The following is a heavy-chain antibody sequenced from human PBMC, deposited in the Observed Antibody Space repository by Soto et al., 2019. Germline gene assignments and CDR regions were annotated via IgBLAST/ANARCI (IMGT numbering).Heavy chain of an antibody. CDR1: GYTFTGYY. CDR3: ARDFSPTQSDVLTGYRIYYYYGMDV. V-gene: IGHV1-2*04. J-gene: IGHJ6*02. CDR2: INPNSGGT. D-gene: IGHD3-9*01. Sequence: GASVKVSCKASGYTFTGYYMHWVLQAPGQGLEWMGWINPNSGGTYYVQKFQGCVTMTRDTSISTAYMELSRLRSDDTAVYYCARDFSPTQSDVLTGYRIYYYYGMDVWGQGTTVTVS.